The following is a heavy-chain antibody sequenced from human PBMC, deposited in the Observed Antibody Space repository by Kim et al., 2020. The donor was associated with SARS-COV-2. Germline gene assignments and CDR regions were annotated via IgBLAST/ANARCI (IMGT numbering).Heavy chain of an antibody. D-gene: IGHD1-26*01. J-gene: IGHJ4*02. CDR2: IYYSGST. V-gene: IGHV4-61*01. Sequence: SETLSLTCTVSGDSVSSGSYYWSWIRQPPGQGLEWIGYIYYSGSTNYNPSLGGRVTISVDTPKNQFSLKLNSVTAADTAIYYCAREKVGDTVGSDHWGQGTLVTVSS. CDR3: AREKVGDTVGSDH. CDR1: GDSVSSGSYY.